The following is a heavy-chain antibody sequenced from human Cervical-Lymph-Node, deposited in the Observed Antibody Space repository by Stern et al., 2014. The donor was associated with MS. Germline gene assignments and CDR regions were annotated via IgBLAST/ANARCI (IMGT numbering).Heavy chain of an antibody. CDR3: TREMAARRLDP. V-gene: IGHV3-66*01. CDR2: FYSGIST. D-gene: IGHD5-24*01. J-gene: IGHJ5*02. Sequence: VPLVESGGTLVPPGGSLRLSCAASGSTVNSNYMTWVRQAPGKGLEWVSIFYSGISTYYAESVKGRFSFSIDNSKNTLFLHMNNLRVEDTAMYYCTREMAARRLDPWGQGTLVIVSA. CDR1: GSTVNSNY.